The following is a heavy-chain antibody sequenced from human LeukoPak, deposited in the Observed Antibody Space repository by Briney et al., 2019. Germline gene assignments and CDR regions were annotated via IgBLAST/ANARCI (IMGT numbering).Heavy chain of an antibody. CDR1: GYTFTSYD. CDR2: MNPNSGNT. CDR3: ARGKSSGWYGAFNFDY. Sequence: GASVKVSCKASGYTFTSYDINWVRQATGQGLEWMGWMNPNSGNTGYAQKFQGRATMTRNTSISTAYMELSSPRSEDTAVYYCARGKSSGWYGAFNFDYWGQGTLVTVSS. V-gene: IGHV1-8*01. J-gene: IGHJ4*02. D-gene: IGHD6-19*01.